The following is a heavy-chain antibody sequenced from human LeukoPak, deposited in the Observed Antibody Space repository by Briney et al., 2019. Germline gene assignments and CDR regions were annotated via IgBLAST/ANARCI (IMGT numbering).Heavy chain of an antibody. D-gene: IGHD2-15*01. J-gene: IGHJ2*01. CDR2: IYYSGST. CDR1: GGSISSSSYY. CDR3: ARQVVVTPRYFDL. Sequence: SGTLSLTCTVSGGSISSSSYYWGWIRQPPGKGLEWIGSIYYSGSTYYNPSLKSRVTISVDTSKNQFSLKLSSVTAADTAVYYCARQVVVTPRYFDLWGRGTLVTVSS. V-gene: IGHV4-39*01.